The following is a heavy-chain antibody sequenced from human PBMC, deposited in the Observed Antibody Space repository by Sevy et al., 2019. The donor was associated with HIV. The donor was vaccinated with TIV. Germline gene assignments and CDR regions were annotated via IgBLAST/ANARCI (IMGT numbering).Heavy chain of an antibody. D-gene: IGHD3-16*02. CDR3: AREGYYDYIWGSYRYFNDY. J-gene: IGHJ4*02. CDR1: GFTFSNYW. V-gene: IGHV3-7*03. CDR2: IKQDGSEK. Sequence: GGSLRLSCAASGFTFSNYWMTWVRQAPGKGLEWVAHIKQDGSEKHYVYSVKGRFTISRDNSKNSVYLQMNSLRAEDTAVYFCAREGYYDYIWGSYRYFNDYWGQGTLVTVSS.